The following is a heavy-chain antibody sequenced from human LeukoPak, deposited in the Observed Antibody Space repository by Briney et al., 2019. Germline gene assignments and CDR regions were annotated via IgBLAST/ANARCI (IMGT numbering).Heavy chain of an antibody. V-gene: IGHV1-69*05. CDR2: IIPIFGTA. CDR1: GGTFSSYA. Sequence: SVKVSCKASGGTFSSYAISWVRQAPGQGLEWMGGIIPIFGTANYAQKFQGRVTITTDESTSTAYMELSSLRSEDTAVYYCARDRGITSSSYVAVWGKGPRSPSP. D-gene: IGHD1-14*01. CDR3: ARDRGITSSSYVAV. J-gene: IGHJ6*03.